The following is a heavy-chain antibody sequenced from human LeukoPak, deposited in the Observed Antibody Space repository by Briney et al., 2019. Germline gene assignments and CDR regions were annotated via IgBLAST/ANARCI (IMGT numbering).Heavy chain of an antibody. CDR1: GFTVSDNY. CDR3: ARAFPAAPHTSFDY. D-gene: IGHD6-13*01. J-gene: IGHJ4*02. V-gene: IGHV3-66*01. Sequence: GGSLRLSCAASGFTVSDNYMSWVRQAPGQGLEWVSIIYSGGTTYYADSVKGRFTISRDISRNMVYLQMNSLRAEDTAMFYCARAFPAAPHTSFDYWGQGTLVTVSS. CDR2: IYSGGTT.